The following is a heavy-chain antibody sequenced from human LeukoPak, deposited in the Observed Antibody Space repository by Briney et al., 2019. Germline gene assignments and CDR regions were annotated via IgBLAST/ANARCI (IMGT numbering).Heavy chain of an antibody. CDR2: IYSGDSAT. J-gene: IGHJ4*02. V-gene: IGHV5-51*01. CDR3: ARHRGSGYYDY. Sequence: GESLKISCKGSGYSFSDYWIGWARQMPGKGLEWMGIIYSGDSATTYNPSFQGQVTISADKSISTAYLQWSSLEASDTAIYYCARHRGSGYYDYWGQGTLVTVSS. CDR1: GYSFSDYW. D-gene: IGHD3-3*01.